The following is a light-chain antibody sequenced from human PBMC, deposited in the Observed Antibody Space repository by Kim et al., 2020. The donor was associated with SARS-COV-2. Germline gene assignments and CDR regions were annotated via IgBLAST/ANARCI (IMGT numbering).Light chain of an antibody. CDR2: DVS. V-gene: IGLV2-14*03. Sequence: QSITISCTGTSSDVGCYNYVSWYQQHPGKAPKLMIYDVSNRPSGVSNRFSGSKSGNTASLTISGLQAEDEADYYCSSYTSSSTPWVFGGGTQLTVL. CDR1: SSDVGCYNY. J-gene: IGLJ3*02. CDR3: SSYTSSSTPWV.